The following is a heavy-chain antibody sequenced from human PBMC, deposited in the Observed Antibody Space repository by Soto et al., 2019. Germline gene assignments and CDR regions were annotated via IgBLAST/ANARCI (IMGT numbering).Heavy chain of an antibody. CDR2: IHHRGNT. D-gene: IGHD2-15*01. CDR1: GGSIGTAEYY. J-gene: IGHJ4*02. CDR3: ARDLPETPCLDF. Sequence: SETLSLTCTVSGGSIGTAEYYWTWIRQRPGKGLEWIGYIHHRGNTYYNPSLKSRLSIFADTSKRQFSLSLSSVTAADTAVYFCARDLPETPCLDFWGQGTLVTVSS. V-gene: IGHV4-31*03.